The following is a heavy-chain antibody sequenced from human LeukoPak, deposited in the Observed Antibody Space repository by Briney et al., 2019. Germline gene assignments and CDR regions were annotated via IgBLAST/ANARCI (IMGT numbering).Heavy chain of an antibody. CDR1: GFTFSSYW. J-gene: IGHJ4*02. CDR3: ARAHNWKYGTFDY. V-gene: IGHV3-7*01. CDR2: IKQDGSEK. D-gene: IGHD1-7*01. Sequence: GSLRLSCAASGFTFSSYWMSWVRQAPGKGLEWVANIKQDGSEKYYVDSVRGRFTISRDNAKNSLYLQMNSLRVEDTAVYYCARAHNWKYGTFDYWGQGTLVTVSS.